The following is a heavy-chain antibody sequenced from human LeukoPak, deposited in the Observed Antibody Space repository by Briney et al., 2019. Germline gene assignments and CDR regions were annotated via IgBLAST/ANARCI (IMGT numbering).Heavy chain of an antibody. CDR1: GFTFSSYR. Sequence: GGSLRLSCAASGFTFSSYRMHWVRQAPGKGLVWVSRIYSDGSSTSYADSVKGRFTISRDNAKNTLYLQMNNVRTEDTAVYYCARLGFTSGYGWDGGYYYYYMDVWGKGTTVTVSS. CDR3: ARLGFTSGYGWDGGYYYYYMDV. J-gene: IGHJ6*03. D-gene: IGHD1-1*01. CDR2: IYSDGSST. V-gene: IGHV3-74*01.